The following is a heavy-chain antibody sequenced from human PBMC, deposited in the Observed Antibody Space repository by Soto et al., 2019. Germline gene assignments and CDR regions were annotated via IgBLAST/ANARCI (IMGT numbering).Heavy chain of an antibody. CDR2: ISYSGST. J-gene: IGHJ5*02. D-gene: IGHD6-6*01. Sequence: SGGSLRLSCAASGFTFSSYAMSWVRQAPGKGLEWVSAISYSGSTYYADSVKGRFTISRDNSKNTLYLQMNSLRAEDTAVYYCAKSGCIAALDPWGQGTLVTVSS. V-gene: IGHV3-23*01. CDR3: AKSGCIAALDP. CDR1: GFTFSSYA.